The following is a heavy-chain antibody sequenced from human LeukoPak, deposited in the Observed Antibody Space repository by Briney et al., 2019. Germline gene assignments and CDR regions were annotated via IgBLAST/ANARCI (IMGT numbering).Heavy chain of an antibody. D-gene: IGHD6-13*01. CDR1: GGTFSSYA. Sequence: SVKVSCKASGGTFSSYAISWVRQAPGQGLEWMGGIIPIFGTANYAQKLQGRVTITADESTSTAYMELSSLRSEDTAVYYCAREPLLGIAAAGAYGYYYGMDVWGQGTTVTVSS. V-gene: IGHV1-69*13. J-gene: IGHJ6*02. CDR3: AREPLLGIAAAGAYGYYYGMDV. CDR2: IIPIFGTA.